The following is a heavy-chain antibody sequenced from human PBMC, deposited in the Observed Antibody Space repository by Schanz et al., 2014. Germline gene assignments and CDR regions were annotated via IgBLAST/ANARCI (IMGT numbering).Heavy chain of an antibody. CDR2: IIPSLGLA. J-gene: IGHJ4*02. D-gene: IGHD6-6*01. CDR1: GGTFSSFG. Sequence: QVLQVQSGSELKKPGSSVKVSCKASGGTFSSFGINWVRQAPGQGLEWMGRIIPSLGLAKYEQKFQDKVTITADTSTTTAYMELSGLRSEDTAVYYCARDQSPYTNSSDVRYFDYWGQGSLVTVSS. CDR3: ARDQSPYTNSSDVRYFDY. V-gene: IGHV1-69*09.